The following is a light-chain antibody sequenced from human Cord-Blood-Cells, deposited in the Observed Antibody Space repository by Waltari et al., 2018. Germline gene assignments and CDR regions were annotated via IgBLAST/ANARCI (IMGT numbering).Light chain of an antibody. J-gene: IGKJ5*01. CDR3: QQYDNLPIT. CDR2: DAS. Sequence: DIQMTQSPSSLSASVGDRVTITCQASQDISNYLNWYQQKPGKAPKLLSYDASNLETGVPSMSRGSGSGTDFTFTISILQPEDIATYYCQQYDNLPITFGQGTRLEIK. V-gene: IGKV1-33*01. CDR1: QDISNY.